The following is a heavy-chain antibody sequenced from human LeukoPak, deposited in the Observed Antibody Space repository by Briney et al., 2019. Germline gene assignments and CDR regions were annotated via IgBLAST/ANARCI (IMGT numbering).Heavy chain of an antibody. V-gene: IGHV4-31*03. CDR3: ARSSDYGYYFDY. J-gene: IGHJ4*02. Sequence: SQTLFLTCTVSGGSISSGGYYWSWIRQHPGKGLEWIGYIYYSGSTYYNPSLKSRVTISVDTSKNQFSLKLSSVTAADTAVYYCARSSDYGYYFDYWGQGTLVTVSS. CDR1: GGSISSGGYY. CDR2: IYYSGST. D-gene: IGHD4/OR15-4a*01.